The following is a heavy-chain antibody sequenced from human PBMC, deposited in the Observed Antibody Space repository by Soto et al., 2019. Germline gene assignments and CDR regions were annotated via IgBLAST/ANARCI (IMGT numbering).Heavy chain of an antibody. CDR3: AREDSIIIPDVSDF. CDR1: RFTFNNDG. CDR2: VSKSDYT. D-gene: IGHD2-2*01. V-gene: IGHV3-21*01. J-gene: IGHJ4*02. Sequence: PGGSLRLSCTVSRFTFNNDGITWVRQAPGKGLEWVSSVSKSDYTYYSDSVKGRFTISRDNAKNSVSLQMNTLRVEDTAVYYCAREDSIIIPDVSDFWGQGTLVTVSS.